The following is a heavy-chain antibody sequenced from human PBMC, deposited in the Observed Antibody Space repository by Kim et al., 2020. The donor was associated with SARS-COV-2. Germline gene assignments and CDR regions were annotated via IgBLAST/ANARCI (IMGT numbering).Heavy chain of an antibody. CDR2: INHSGST. Sequence: SDTLSLTCAVYGGSFSGYYWSWIRQPPGKGLEWIGEINHSGSTNYNPSLKSRVTISVDTSKNQFSLKLSSVTAADTAVYYCASRVYYYGSGSYHLYYFDYWGQGTLVTVSS. CDR1: GGSFSGYY. J-gene: IGHJ4*02. V-gene: IGHV4-34*01. D-gene: IGHD3-10*01. CDR3: ASRVYYYGSGSYHLYYFDY.